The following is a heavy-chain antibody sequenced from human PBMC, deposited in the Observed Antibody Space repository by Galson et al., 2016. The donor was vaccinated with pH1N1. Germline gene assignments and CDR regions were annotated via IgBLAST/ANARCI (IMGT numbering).Heavy chain of an antibody. V-gene: IGHV3-9*01. CDR2: ISWNSGSI. D-gene: IGHD5-18*01. CDR1: GFTFDDYA. CDR3: AKTGGYSYGYLDY. Sequence: SLRLSCAASGFTFDDYAMYWVRQAPGKGLGWVSGISWNSGSICYADSVKGRFTISRDNAKNSLYLQMNSLRAEDTALYYCAKTGGYSYGYLDYSGRVTLVTVSS. J-gene: IGHJ4*02.